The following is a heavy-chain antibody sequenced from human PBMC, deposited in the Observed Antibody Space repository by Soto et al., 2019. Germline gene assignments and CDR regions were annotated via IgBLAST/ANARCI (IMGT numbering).Heavy chain of an antibody. V-gene: IGHV3-21*02. Sequence: EVRLVESGGRLVKPGESLRLSCIASGFPLSTYTMHWVRQAPGRGLEWVASISESRSSIYYADSVKGRFTISRDTANNSLFLQMNSLTAADTAIYYCVRPSTQTRLWNWFDPWGQGTLVTVSS. D-gene: IGHD2-21*01. CDR1: GFPLSTYT. CDR3: VRPSTQTRLWNWFDP. CDR2: ISESRSSI. J-gene: IGHJ5*02.